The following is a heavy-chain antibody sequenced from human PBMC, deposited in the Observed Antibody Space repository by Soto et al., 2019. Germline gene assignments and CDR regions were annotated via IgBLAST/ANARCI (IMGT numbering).Heavy chain of an antibody. CDR3: ARGYDFWSGYLGPSWFDP. D-gene: IGHD3-3*01. CDR2: IYYSGST. V-gene: IGHV4-59*01. CDR1: GGSISSYY. J-gene: IGHJ5*02. Sequence: QVQLQESGPGLVKPSETLSLTCTVSGGSISSYYWSWIRQPPGKGLEWLGYIYYSGSTNYNPSLKSRVTISVDTSKNQFSLKLSSVTAADTAVYYCARGYDFWSGYLGPSWFDPWGQGTLVTVSS.